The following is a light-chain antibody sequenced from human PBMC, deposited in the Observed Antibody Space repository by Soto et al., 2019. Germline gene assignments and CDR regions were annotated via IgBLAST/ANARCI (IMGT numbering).Light chain of an antibody. Sequence: QSALTQPASVSGSPGQSITISCTGTSSDVGSYNLVSWYQQHPGKAPKLMIYEGSKRPSGVSNRFSGSKSGNTASLTISGLQADDEADYYCCSYAGSSTWVFGGGTKVTV. V-gene: IGLV2-23*01. CDR3: CSYAGSSTWV. J-gene: IGLJ3*02. CDR1: SSDVGSYNL. CDR2: EGS.